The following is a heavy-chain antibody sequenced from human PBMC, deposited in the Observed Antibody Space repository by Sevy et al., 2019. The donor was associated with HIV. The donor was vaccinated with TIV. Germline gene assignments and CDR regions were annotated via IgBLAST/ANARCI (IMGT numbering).Heavy chain of an antibody. J-gene: IGHJ6*02. V-gene: IGHV3-30*04. Sequence: GGSLRLSCAASGLTFSSYAMHWVRQAPGKGLEWVAVISYDGSNKYYADSVKGRFTISRDNSKNTLYLQMNSPRAEDTAVYYCARGYSSGYDGQILGNYYGMDVWGQGTTVTVSS. CDR2: ISYDGSNK. CDR1: GLTFSSYA. D-gene: IGHD5-12*01. CDR3: ARGYSSGYDGQILGNYYGMDV.